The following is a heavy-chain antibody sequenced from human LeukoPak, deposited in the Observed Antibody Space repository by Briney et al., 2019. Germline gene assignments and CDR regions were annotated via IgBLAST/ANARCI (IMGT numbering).Heavy chain of an antibody. CDR2: ISSSGSTI. CDR1: GFTFSSYS. Sequence: GGSLRLSCAASGFTFSSYSMNWVRQAPGKGLEWVSYISSSGSTIYYADSVKGRFTISRDNSKNTLYLQMNSLRAEDTAVYYCASGALRGSGYDRRCSGWRPLDYWGQGTLVTVSS. V-gene: IGHV3-48*01. D-gene: IGHD5-12*01. CDR3: ASGALRGSGYDRRCSGWRPLDY. J-gene: IGHJ4*02.